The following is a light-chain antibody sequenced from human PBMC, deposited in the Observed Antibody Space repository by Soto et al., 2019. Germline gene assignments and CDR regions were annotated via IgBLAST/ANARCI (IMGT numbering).Light chain of an antibody. CDR2: DAS. Sequence: EIVLTQSPATLSLSPGERATLSCRASQSVRTYLAWYQHKPGQAPRLLIFDASNRAPGIPSRFSGSGSGTDFTLTITSLEPEDFAVYYCQQRSRTFGQGTKVEI. V-gene: IGKV3-11*01. CDR3: QQRSRT. CDR1: QSVRTY. J-gene: IGKJ1*01.